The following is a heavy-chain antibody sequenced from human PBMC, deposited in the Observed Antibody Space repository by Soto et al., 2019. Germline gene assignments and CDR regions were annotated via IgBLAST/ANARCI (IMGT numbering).Heavy chain of an antibody. Sequence: SETLSLTCAVYGGSFSGYYWSWIRQPPGKGLEWIGEINHSGSTNYNPSLKSRVTISVDTSKNQFSLKLSSVTAADTAVYYCASYGSGSYYRYFDYWGQGTLVTVSS. CDR2: INHSGST. D-gene: IGHD3-10*01. V-gene: IGHV4-34*01. CDR3: ASYGSGSYYRYFDY. J-gene: IGHJ4*02. CDR1: GGSFSGYY.